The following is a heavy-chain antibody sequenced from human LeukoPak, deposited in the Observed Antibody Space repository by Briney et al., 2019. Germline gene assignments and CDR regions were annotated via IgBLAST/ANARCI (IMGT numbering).Heavy chain of an antibody. Sequence: ASVKVSCKASGYTFTSYAMHWVRQAPGQRLEWMGWINAGNGNTKYSQEFQGRVTITRDTSASTAYMELSSLRSEDMAVYYCARAGTYYYVSSGYPNSLDAFDIWGQGTMVTVSS. V-gene: IGHV1-3*03. CDR2: INAGNGNT. CDR3: ARAGTYYYVSSGYPNSLDAFDI. D-gene: IGHD3-22*01. J-gene: IGHJ3*02. CDR1: GYTFTSYA.